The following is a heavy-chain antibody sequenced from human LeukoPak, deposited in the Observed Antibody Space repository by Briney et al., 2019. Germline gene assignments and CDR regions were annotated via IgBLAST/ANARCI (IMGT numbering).Heavy chain of an antibody. V-gene: IGHV3-23*01. D-gene: IGHD2-15*01. CDR3: AKDCLGGSCYQ. J-gene: IGHJ4*02. CDR2: ISGSGGST. Sequence: GGSLRLSCAASGFTFSSYAMSWVRQAPGRGLEWVSAISGSGGSTYYADSVKGRFTISRDNSKNTLYLQMNSLRAEDTAVYYCAKDCLGGSCYQWGQGTLVTVSS. CDR1: GFTFSSYA.